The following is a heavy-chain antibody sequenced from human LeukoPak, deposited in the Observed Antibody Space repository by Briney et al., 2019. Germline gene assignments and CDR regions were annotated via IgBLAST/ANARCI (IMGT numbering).Heavy chain of an antibody. V-gene: IGHV3-7*01. Sequence: ETLSLTCTVSGYSISSGYYWGWIRQPPGKGLEWVANIKQDGSEKYYVDSVKGRFTISRDNAKNSLYLQMNSLRAEDTAVYYCAKDSYGFGEFYFDYWGQGTLVTVSS. CDR3: AKDSYGFGEFYFDY. D-gene: IGHD3-10*01. CDR1: GYSISSGYY. J-gene: IGHJ4*02. CDR2: IKQDGSEK.